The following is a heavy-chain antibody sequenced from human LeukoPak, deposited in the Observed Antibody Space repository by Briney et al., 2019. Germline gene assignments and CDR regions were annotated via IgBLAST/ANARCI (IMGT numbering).Heavy chain of an antibody. CDR2: ISYDGSNK. J-gene: IGHJ6*02. V-gene: IGHV3-30*19. CDR1: GFTFSSYG. Sequence: EGSLRLSCAASGFTFSSYGMHWVRQAPGKGLEWVAVISYDGSNKYYADSVKGRFTISRDNSKNTLYLQMNSLRAEDTAVYYCARGHVATILFHGMDVWGQGTTVTVSS. CDR3: ARGHVATILFHGMDV. D-gene: IGHD5-24*01.